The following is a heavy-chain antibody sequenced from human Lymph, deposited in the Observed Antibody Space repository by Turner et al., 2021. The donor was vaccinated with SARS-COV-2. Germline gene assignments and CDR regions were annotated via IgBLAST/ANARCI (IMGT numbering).Heavy chain of an antibody. CDR3: ARDTVGATHAFDI. V-gene: IGHV3-48*03. D-gene: IGHD1-26*01. CDR2: ISRSGSTI. Sequence: VQLVESGGGLVKPGGSLRLSCAASGFIFSSYEMNWVRQAPGKGLEWVSYISRSGSTIYYADSVKGRFTISRDNAKNSLYLQMSSLRAEDTAVYYCARDTVGATHAFDIWGQGTMVTVSS. J-gene: IGHJ3*02. CDR1: GFIFSSYE.